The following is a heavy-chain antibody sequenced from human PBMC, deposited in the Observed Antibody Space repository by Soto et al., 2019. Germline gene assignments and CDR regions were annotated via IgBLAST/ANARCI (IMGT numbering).Heavy chain of an antibody. CDR2: TYYRSRWYS. CDR3: ARSEEDSDYYYYGMDV. J-gene: IGHJ6*02. V-gene: IGHV6-1*01. CDR1: GYTVSSNSVA. D-gene: IGHD2-15*01. Sequence: PSHTLSLTCVGSGYTVSSNSVALNWVRQSPSRGLEWLGRTYYRSRWYSDYAVSVRGRIDINADTSKNQVSLQLNSVTPEDTAVYYCARSEEDSDYYYYGMDVWGQGTTVTVSS.